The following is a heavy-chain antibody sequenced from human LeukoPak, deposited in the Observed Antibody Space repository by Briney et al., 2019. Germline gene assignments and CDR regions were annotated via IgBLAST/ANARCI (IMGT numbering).Heavy chain of an antibody. Sequence: SETLSLTCAVYGGSFSGYYWSWIRQPPGKGLEWIGEINHRGSTNYNPSLKSRVTISVDTSKNQFSLKLSSVTAADTAVYYCARGPSYYDSSGYYYGYWGQGTPVTVSS. CDR2: INHRGST. J-gene: IGHJ4*02. V-gene: IGHV4-34*01. CDR3: ARGPSYYDSSGYYYGY. D-gene: IGHD3-22*01. CDR1: GGSFSGYY.